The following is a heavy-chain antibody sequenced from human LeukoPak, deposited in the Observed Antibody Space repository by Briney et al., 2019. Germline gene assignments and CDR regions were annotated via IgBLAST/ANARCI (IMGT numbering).Heavy chain of an antibody. Sequence: PGGSLRLSCAASGFTFSSYAMRWVRQAPGKGLEWVSVISGSGGSTYCADSVKGRFTISRDKSKNTLNLQMNSLRAEDTAVYYCARGVSTVTSFDYWGQGTLVTVSS. V-gene: IGHV3-23*01. D-gene: IGHD4-17*01. CDR3: ARGVSTVTSFDY. J-gene: IGHJ4*02. CDR1: GFTFSSYA. CDR2: ISGSGGST.